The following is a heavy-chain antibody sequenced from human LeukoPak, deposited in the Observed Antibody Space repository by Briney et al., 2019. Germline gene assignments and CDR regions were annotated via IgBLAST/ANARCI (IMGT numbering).Heavy chain of an antibody. Sequence: ASVKVSCKASGYTFTGYYVHWVRQAPGQGLEWMGWINPNSGGTNYAQKFQGRVTMTRDTSISTAYMELSRRRSDDTAVYYCAMVRGVINWFDPWGQGTLVTVSS. V-gene: IGHV1-2*02. J-gene: IGHJ5*02. CDR2: INPNSGGT. CDR1: GYTFTGYY. CDR3: AMVRGVINWFDP. D-gene: IGHD3-10*01.